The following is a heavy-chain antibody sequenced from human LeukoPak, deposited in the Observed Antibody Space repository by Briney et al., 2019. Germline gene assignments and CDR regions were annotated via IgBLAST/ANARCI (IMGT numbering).Heavy chain of an antibody. CDR3: ARDRTSSYHPTSWDH. CDR2: ISSSISAI. V-gene: IGHV3-48*04. J-gene: IGHJ4*02. Sequence: PGGSLRLSCAASGFTFNTYSMNWVRQAPGKGLEWVSYISSSISAIYYADSVKGRFTISRDNAKNSLYLQMNSLRAEDTAVYYCARDRTSSYHPTSWDHWGQGTLVTVSS. CDR1: GFTFNTYS. D-gene: IGHD2-2*01.